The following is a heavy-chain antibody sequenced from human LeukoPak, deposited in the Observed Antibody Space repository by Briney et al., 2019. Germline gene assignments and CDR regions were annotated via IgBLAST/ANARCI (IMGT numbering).Heavy chain of an antibody. CDR1: GFTFRSYW. CDR2: INSDGRST. V-gene: IGHV3-74*01. J-gene: IGHJ4*02. Sequence: PGGSLRLSCAASGFTFRSYWMHWVRQAPGKGLVWVSRINSDGRSTSYADSVKGRFTISRDNAKNTLYLQMNSLRAEGTALYYCARDGVYGGSGYDYWGQGTRVTVSS. D-gene: IGHD3-22*01. CDR3: ARDGVYGGSGYDY.